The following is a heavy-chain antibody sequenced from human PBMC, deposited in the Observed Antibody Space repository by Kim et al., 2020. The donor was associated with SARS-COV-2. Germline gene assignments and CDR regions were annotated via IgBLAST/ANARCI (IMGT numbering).Heavy chain of an antibody. CDR1: GASIRSGGYY. J-gene: IGHJ4*03. V-gene: IGHV4-31*03. D-gene: IGHD2-21*02. CDR2: MYYSGST. Sequence: SETLSLTCTVFGASIRSGGYYWGWVRQLPRKGLEWIGFMYYSGSTYANPSLKSRLSISVDTSKNVLSLKLASVTAADSAIYYCTRVPLTEVTSGYFEFWG. CDR3: TRVPLTEVTSGYFEF.